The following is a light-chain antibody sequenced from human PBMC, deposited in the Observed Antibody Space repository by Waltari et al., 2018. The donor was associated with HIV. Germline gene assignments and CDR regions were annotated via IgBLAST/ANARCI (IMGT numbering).Light chain of an antibody. CDR2: DVS. CDR1: SSDVGGYNY. J-gene: IGLJ2*01. Sequence: QSALTQPRSVSGSPGQSVTISCTGTSSDVGGYNYVSWYQQHPGKAPKLMIYDVSKRPSGVPDRFSGSKSGNTASLTISGLQAGDAADYYCCSYAGSYILVFGGGTKLTVL. V-gene: IGLV2-11*01. CDR3: CSYAGSYILV.